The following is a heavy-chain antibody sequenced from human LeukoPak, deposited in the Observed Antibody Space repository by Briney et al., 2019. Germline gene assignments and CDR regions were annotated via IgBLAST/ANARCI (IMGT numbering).Heavy chain of an antibody. CDR2: IYYSGST. V-gene: IGHV4-59*11. CDR1: GGSISSHY. CDR3: ARGGYGDYCDY. D-gene: IGHD5-12*01. Sequence: SETLSLTCTVSGGSISSHYWSWIRQPPGKGLEWIGYIYYSGSTNYNPSLKSRVTISVDTSKNQFSLKLSSVTAADTAVYYCARGGYGDYCDYWGQGTLVTVSS. J-gene: IGHJ4*02.